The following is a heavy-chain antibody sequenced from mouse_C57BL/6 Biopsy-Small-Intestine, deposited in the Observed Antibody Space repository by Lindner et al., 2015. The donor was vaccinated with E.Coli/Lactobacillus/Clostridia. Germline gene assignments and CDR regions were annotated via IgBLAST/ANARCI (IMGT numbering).Heavy chain of an antibody. D-gene: IGHD1-1*01. J-gene: IGHJ3*01. CDR1: GFNIKDSY. CDR3: AKYYGSSTY. Sequence: VQLQESGPELVKPGASVKLSCTASGFNIKDSYIHWVKQRTEPGLEWIGRIDPEHGETKYAPKFQGKATMTADTSSNTAYLQLISLTSEDTAVYYCAKYYGSSTYWGQGTLVTVSA. CDR2: IDPEHGET. V-gene: IGHV14-2*01.